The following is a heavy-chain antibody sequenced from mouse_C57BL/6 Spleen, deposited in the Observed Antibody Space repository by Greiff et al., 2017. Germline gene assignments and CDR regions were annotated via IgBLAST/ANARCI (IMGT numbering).Heavy chain of an antibody. CDR3: ARHEEGYVSSYDYAMDY. CDR2: FYPGSGSI. D-gene: IGHD1-1*01. CDR1: GYTFTEYT. J-gene: IGHJ4*01. V-gene: IGHV1-62-2*01. Sequence: VQLVESGAELVKPGASVKLSCKASGYTFTEYTIHWVKQRSGQGLEWIGWFYPGSGSIKYNEKFKDKATLTADKSSSTVYMELSRLSSEDSAVYFCARHEEGYVSSYDYAMDYWGQGTSVTVSS.